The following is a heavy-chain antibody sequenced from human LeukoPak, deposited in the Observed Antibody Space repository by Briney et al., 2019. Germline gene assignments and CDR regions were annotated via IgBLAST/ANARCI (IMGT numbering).Heavy chain of an antibody. CDR1: NYSITSGYF. J-gene: IGHJ4*02. Sequence: PSETLSLTCAVSNYSITSGYFWGWIRQPPGKGLEWIASIYHSGTTYYNQSLRNRVTLFVDTSKNQFSLKLTSLTAADTAVYYCARDGVFHDSDGYSFDYWGQGTLVTVSS. V-gene: IGHV4-38-2*02. CDR2: IYHSGTT. CDR3: ARDGVFHDSDGYSFDY. D-gene: IGHD3-22*01.